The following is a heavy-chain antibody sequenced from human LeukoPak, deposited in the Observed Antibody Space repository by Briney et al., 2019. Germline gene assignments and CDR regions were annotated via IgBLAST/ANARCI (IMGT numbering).Heavy chain of an antibody. J-gene: IGHJ4*02. V-gene: IGHV4-34*01. Sequence: SETLSLTCAVYGGSFSGYYWSWIRQPPGKGLEWIGEINHSGSTNYNQSLKSRVTISVDTSKNQFSLKLSSVTAADTAVYYCASVTVTNVGGYFDYWGQGTLVTVSS. CDR1: GGSFSGYY. CDR2: INHSGST. D-gene: IGHD4-17*01. CDR3: ASVTVTNVGGYFDY.